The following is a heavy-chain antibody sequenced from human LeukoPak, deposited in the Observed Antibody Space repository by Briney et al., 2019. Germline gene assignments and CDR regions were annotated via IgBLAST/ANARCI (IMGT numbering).Heavy chain of an antibody. D-gene: IGHD3-10*01. CDR1: GFTLSTYS. Sequence: GGSLRLSCAASGFTLSTYSLNWVRQAPGKGLEWVSSISSSSLYIYYADSVKGRFTISRDNAKNSLFLQMNSLRAEDTAVYYCARDGSGRVPEMSAPDYWGQGTLVTVSS. J-gene: IGHJ4*02. CDR2: ISSSSLYI. V-gene: IGHV3-21*01. CDR3: ARDGSGRVPEMSAPDY.